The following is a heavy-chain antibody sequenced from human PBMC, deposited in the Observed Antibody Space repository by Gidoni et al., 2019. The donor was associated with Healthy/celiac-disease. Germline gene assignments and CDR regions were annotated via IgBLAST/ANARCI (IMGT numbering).Heavy chain of an antibody. CDR3: ASLKTGYSSSWYGN. Sequence: EVQLVESGGGLVQPGGSLRLSCAASGFTFSSYWMYWVRQAPGKGVVWVPRINSDGSSPSYADSVKGRFTISRDNAKNTLYRQMNSLRAEDTAVYYCASLKTGYSSSWYGNWGQGTLVTVSS. J-gene: IGHJ4*02. V-gene: IGHV3-74*01. CDR1: GFTFSSYW. CDR2: INSDGSSP. D-gene: IGHD6-13*01.